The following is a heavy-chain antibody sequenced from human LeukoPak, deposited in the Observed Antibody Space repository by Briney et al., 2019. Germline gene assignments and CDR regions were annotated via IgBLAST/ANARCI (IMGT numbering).Heavy chain of an antibody. J-gene: IGHJ4*02. Sequence: SETLSLTCTGSGGSISGYYWSWIRQPAGKGLEWIGHIYTSGRTNYSPSLKSRVTMSVDTSKNQFSLKLSSVTAADTAVYYCDKLGNQWELRLDYWGEGALVTVSS. V-gene: IGHV4-4*07. CDR2: IYTSGRT. CDR1: GGSISGYY. D-gene: IGHD1-26*01. CDR3: DKLGNQWELRLDY.